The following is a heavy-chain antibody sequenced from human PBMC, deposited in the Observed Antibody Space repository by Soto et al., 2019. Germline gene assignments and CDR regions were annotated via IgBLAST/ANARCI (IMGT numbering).Heavy chain of an antibody. CDR3: ARDRSTDFGLDV. J-gene: IGHJ6*02. V-gene: IGHV3-23*01. CDR1: GFTFSDYV. CDR2: ISDGGERT. D-gene: IGHD3-3*01. Sequence: EVQLLESGGDLVQPGGSLSFSGVGSGFTFSDYVLSWVRQVPGKGLEWVSSISDGGERTDYRDSVRGRFTISRDNARFTLHLQMNSLRVDDTAIYFCARDRSTDFGLDVWGQGTTVTVSS.